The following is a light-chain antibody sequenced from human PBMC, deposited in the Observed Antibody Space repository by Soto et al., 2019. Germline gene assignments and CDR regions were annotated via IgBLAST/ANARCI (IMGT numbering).Light chain of an antibody. CDR2: AAS. Sequence: DIQMTQSPSSLSASVGDRVTITCRASQGISNYLAWYQQKPGKVPKLLIYAASTLQSGVPSRFSGSGSGTVFTLTISSLQTEDDATYYCEKYNSAPPSTFGQGTKMEIK. J-gene: IGKJ2*01. V-gene: IGKV1-27*01. CDR1: QGISNY. CDR3: EKYNSAPPST.